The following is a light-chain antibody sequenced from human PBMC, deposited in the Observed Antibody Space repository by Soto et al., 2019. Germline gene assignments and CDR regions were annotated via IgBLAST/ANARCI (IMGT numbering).Light chain of an antibody. Sequence: QTVVTQEPSFSVSPGGTVTLTCALSSGLVSASHFPTWFQQIPGQAPRTLIYNTNIRSSGVPDRFSGSSLGNKAALIITGAQADDECDYYCVLYMGSGIWVFGGGTKLTVL. J-gene: IGLJ3*02. CDR2: NTN. V-gene: IGLV8-61*01. CDR1: SGLVSASHF. CDR3: VLYMGSGIWV.